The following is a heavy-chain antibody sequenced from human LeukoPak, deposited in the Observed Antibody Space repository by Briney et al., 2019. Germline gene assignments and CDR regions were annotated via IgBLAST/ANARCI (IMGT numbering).Heavy chain of an antibody. CDR3: AKGKAYNNLDWFDP. D-gene: IGHD4-11*01. CDR2: IFGTGAST. Sequence: GGSLTLSCAASGFTFSNYAMTWVRQAPGKGLEWVSSIFGTGASTFYADSVKGRFTISRGNSMDTLYLQLNSLRAEATAVYFCAKGKAYNNLDWFDPWGQGTLVTVSS. J-gene: IGHJ5*02. CDR1: GFTFSNYA. V-gene: IGHV3-23*01.